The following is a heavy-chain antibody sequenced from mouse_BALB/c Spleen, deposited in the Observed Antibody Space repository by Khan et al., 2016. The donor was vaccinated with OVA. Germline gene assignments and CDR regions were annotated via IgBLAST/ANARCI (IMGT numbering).Heavy chain of an antibody. CDR2: IYPGDGDT. Sequence: QVQLQQSGAELVRPGSSVKISCKASGYAFCNYWMNWVKQRPGQGLEWIGQIYPGDGDTSFNGKFRGKATLTADKSSSTAYMQLSSLTSEDSAVYFCARSGYDYFAYWGQGTTLTVSS. CDR3: ARSGYDYFAY. CDR1: GYAFCNYW. V-gene: IGHV1-80*01. J-gene: IGHJ2*01. D-gene: IGHD2-14*01.